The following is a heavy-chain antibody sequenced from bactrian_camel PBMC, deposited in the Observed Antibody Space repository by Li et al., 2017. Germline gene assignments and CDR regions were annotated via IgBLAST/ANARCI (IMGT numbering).Heavy chain of an antibody. D-gene: IGHD3*01. CDR1: GRGANDDHC. CDR2: IYSSGGST. CDR3: AADSRANGCWLYTYDYRS. J-gene: IGHJ4*01. V-gene: IGHV3S63*01. Sequence: HVQLVESGGGSVQAEGSLRLSCELSGRGANDDHCLGWFRQAPGKEREGVASIYSSGGSTYYADSVKGRFTISQDNAKNTVYLQMNSLKPEDTAMYYCAADSRANGCWLYTYDYRSWGQGTQVTV.